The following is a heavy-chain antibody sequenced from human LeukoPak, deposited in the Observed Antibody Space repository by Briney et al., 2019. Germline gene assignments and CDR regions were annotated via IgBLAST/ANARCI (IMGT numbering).Heavy chain of an antibody. CDR3: ARDKSSSWYYYYYYMDV. D-gene: IGHD6-13*01. Sequence: GGSLRLSCAASGFTFSIYAMHWVRQAPGKGLEWVANIKQDGSEKYYVDSVKGRFTISRDNAKNSLYLQMNSLRAEDTAVYYCARDKSSSWYYYYYYMDVWGKGTTVTVSS. V-gene: IGHV3-7*01. J-gene: IGHJ6*03. CDR1: GFTFSIYA. CDR2: IKQDGSEK.